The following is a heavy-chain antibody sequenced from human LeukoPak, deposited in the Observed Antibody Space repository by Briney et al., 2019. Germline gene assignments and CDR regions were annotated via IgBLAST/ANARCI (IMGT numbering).Heavy chain of an antibody. Sequence: GRSLRLSCAASGFTFDDYVMHWVGQAPGRGLEWVSLISGDGDSTYYADSVKGRFTISRDNSKKSLYLQMNSLRTEDTALYYCTRQGARPDYWGQGTLVTVSS. CDR2: ISGDGDST. CDR1: GFTFDDYV. CDR3: TRQGARPDY. V-gene: IGHV3-43*02. D-gene: IGHD3-16*01. J-gene: IGHJ4*02.